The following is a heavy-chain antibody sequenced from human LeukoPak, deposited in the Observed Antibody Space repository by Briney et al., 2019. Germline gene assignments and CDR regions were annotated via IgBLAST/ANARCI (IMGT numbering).Heavy chain of an antibody. CDR1: GFTFSSYG. CDR3: ARFDSYGYDFDY. D-gene: IGHD5-18*01. J-gene: IGHJ4*02. V-gene: IGHV3-33*01. CDR2: IWYDGSNK. Sequence: GRSLRLSCAASGFTFSSYGMHWVRQAPGKGLEWVAVIWYDGSNKYYADSVKGRFTISRDNSKNTLYLQMNSLRAEDTAVYYCARFDSYGYDFDYWGQGTLVTVSS.